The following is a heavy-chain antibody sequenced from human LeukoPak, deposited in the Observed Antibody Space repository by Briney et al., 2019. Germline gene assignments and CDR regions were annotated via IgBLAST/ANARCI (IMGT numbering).Heavy chain of an antibody. D-gene: IGHD6-19*01. CDR2: ISGSGDNT. CDR1: GFTFSSYS. CDR3: ARRSGVAVAGAFDY. Sequence: PGGSLRLSCAASGFTFSSYSMNWVRQAPGKGLEWVSGISGSGDNTYYADSVKGRFTISRDNSKNTLYLQMNSLRAEDTAVYFCARRSGVAVAGAFDYWGQGTLVTVSS. J-gene: IGHJ4*02. V-gene: IGHV3-23*01.